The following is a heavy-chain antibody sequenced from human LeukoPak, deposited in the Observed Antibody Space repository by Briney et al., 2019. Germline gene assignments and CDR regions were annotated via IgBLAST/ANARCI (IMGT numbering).Heavy chain of an antibody. Sequence: GGCLQPFCAASGFTVSGSAMHWVRQASGKGLEWVGRIRSKANSYATAYAASVKGRFTISRDDSKNTAYLQMNSLKTEDTAVYYCTPSLYDILLGSDYWGQGTLVTVSS. V-gene: IGHV3-73*01. CDR3: TPSLYDILLGSDY. J-gene: IGHJ4*02. CDR1: GFTVSGSA. CDR2: IRSKANSYAT. D-gene: IGHD3-9*01.